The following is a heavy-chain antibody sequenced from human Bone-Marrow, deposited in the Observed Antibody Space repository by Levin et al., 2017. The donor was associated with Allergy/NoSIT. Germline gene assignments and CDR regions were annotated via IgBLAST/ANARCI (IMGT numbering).Heavy chain of an antibody. CDR2: INGDGSTT. J-gene: IGHJ3*02. V-gene: IGHV3-74*01. CDR3: VRGLLGDFDM. D-gene: IGHD3-3*02. Sequence: SCAASGFTFSSYWMDWVRQVPGKGLVWVSRINGDGSTTTYADSVKGRFTISRDNAKNMLYLQMNGLSAEDTAVFFCVRGLLGDFDMWGQGTMVTVSS. CDR1: GFTFSSYW.